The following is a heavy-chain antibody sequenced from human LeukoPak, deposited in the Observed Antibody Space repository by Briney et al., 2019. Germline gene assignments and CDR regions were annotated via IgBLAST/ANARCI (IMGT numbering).Heavy chain of an antibody. CDR3: ALNHPSYYYYMDV. CDR1: GYTFTSYG. Sequence: ASVKVSCKASGYTFTSYGISWVRQAPGQGLEWMGWISAYNGNTNYAQKLQGRVTVTTDTSTSTAYMELRSLRSDDTAVYYCALNHPSYYYYMDVWGKGTTVTISS. CDR2: ISAYNGNT. J-gene: IGHJ6*03. V-gene: IGHV1-18*01.